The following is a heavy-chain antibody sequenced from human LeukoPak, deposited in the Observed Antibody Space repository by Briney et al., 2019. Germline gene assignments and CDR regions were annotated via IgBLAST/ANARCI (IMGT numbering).Heavy chain of an antibody. CDR2: INHSGST. J-gene: IGHJ6*02. CDR3: ARGARLGYYYGVDV. Sequence: PSETLSLTCAVYGGSFSGYYWSWIRQPPGKGLEWIGEINHSGSTDYNPSLKSRVTISVDTSKNQFSLKLSSVTAADTAVYYCARGARLGYYYGVDVWGQGTTVTVSS. CDR1: GGSFSGYY. V-gene: IGHV4-34*01.